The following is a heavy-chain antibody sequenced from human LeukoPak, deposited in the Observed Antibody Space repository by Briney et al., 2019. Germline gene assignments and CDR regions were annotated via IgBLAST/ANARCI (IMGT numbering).Heavy chain of an antibody. CDR3: ARDGVGYCSSTSCFNWFDP. CDR1: GYTFTSYG. CDR2: ISAYNGNT. J-gene: IGHJ5*02. Sequence: ASVKVSCKASGYTFTSYGIGWVRQAPGQGLEWMGWISAYNGNTNYAQKLQGRVTMTTDTSTSTAYMELRSLRSDDTAVYYCARDGVGYCSSTSCFNWFDPWGQGTLVTVSS. V-gene: IGHV1-18*01. D-gene: IGHD2-2*01.